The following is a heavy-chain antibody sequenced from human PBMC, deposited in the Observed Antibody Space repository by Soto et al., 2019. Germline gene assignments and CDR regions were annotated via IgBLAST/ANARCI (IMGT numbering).Heavy chain of an antibody. CDR2: IYYSGST. V-gene: IGHV4-31*11. CDR3: ARAGWYGPTGY. J-gene: IGHJ4*02. Sequence: SETLSLTCAVSGGSVSNTAYSWTWTRQPPGKGLEWIGYIYYSGSTYYNPSLKSRVTISVDTSKNQFSLKLSSVTAADTAVYYCARAGWYGPTGYWGQGTLVTVS. CDR1: GGSVSNTAYS. D-gene: IGHD2-15*01.